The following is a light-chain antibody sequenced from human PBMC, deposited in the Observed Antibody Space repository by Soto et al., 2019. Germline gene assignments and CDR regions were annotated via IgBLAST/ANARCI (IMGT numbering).Light chain of an antibody. Sequence: EIVLTQSPGTLSLSPGERATLSCRASQSVSSSYLAWYQQKPGQAPRLLIYSASSRATGIPDRFSGSGSGTDFTLTISRLEPEDFAVYYCQQHGTSPITFGQGTRLEIK. CDR2: SAS. CDR1: QSVSSSY. V-gene: IGKV3-20*01. J-gene: IGKJ5*01. CDR3: QQHGTSPIT.